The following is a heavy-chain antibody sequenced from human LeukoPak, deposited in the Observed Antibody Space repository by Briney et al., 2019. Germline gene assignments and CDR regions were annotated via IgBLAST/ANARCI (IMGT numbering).Heavy chain of an antibody. D-gene: IGHD2-2*01. CDR3: ARGWEYQLLLRGRGWFDP. CDR1: GYTFTCYY. CDR2: INPNSGGT. V-gene: IGHV1-2*02. Sequence: GASVKASCKASGYTFTCYYMHWVRQAPGQGLEWMGWINPNSGGTNYAQKFQGRVTMTRATSISTAYMELSRLRSDDTAVYYCARGWEYQLLLRGRGWFDPWGQGTLVTVSS. J-gene: IGHJ5*02.